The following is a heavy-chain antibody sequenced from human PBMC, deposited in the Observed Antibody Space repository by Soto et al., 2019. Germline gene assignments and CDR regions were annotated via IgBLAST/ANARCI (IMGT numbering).Heavy chain of an antibody. CDR2: IYPGDSDT. V-gene: IGHV5-51*01. CDR1: GYSFTSYW. CDR3: ARWGVVPAARGVQDWFDP. D-gene: IGHD2-2*01. J-gene: IGHJ5*02. Sequence: GESLKISCKGSGYSFTSYWIGWVRQMPGKGLEWMGIIYPGDSDTRYSPSFQGQVTISADKSISTAYLQWSSLKASDTAMYYCARWGVVPAARGVQDWFDPWGQGTLVTVSS.